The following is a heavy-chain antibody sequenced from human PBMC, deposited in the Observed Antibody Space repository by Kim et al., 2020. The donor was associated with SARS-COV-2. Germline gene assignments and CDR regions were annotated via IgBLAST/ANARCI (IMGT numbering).Heavy chain of an antibody. Sequence: GGSLRLSCAVSGFTFSSCAMRWVRQAPGKGLEWVAVISSGGSTTYYADSVKGRFTISRDNSKNTLYLQMNSLRAEDTALYYCARDPGSRRRGVSYSYYGMDVWGQGTTVTVSS. J-gene: IGHJ6*02. V-gene: IGHV3-30-3*01. CDR3: ARDPGSRRRGVSYSYYGMDV. CDR2: ISSGGSTT. CDR1: GFTFSSCA. D-gene: IGHD3-10*01.